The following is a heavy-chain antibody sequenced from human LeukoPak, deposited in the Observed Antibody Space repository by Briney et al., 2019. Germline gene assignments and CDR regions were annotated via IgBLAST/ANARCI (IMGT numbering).Heavy chain of an antibody. CDR1: GYTFTSYG. CDR2: ISAYNGNT. J-gene: IGHJ1*01. Sequence: VSVKVSCKASGYTFTSYGISWVRQAPGQGLEWMGWISAYNGNTNYAQKLQGRVTMTTDTSTSTAYTELRSLRSDDTAVYYCARDGDYYDSSGYRVGFQHWAKGTLVTVSS. V-gene: IGHV1-18*01. D-gene: IGHD3-22*01. CDR3: ARDGDYYDSSGYRVGFQH.